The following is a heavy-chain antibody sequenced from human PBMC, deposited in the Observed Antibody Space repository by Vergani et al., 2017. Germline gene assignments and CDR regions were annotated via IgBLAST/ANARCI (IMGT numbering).Heavy chain of an antibody. CDR2: ISSSSSYI. CDR3: ARDRDIQLLSPSGMDV. CDR1: GFTFSSYS. J-gene: IGHJ6*02. D-gene: IGHD5-18*01. V-gene: IGHV3-21*01. Sequence: EVQLVESGGGLVKPGGSLRLSCAASGFTFSSYSLNWVRQAPGKGLEWVSSISSSSSYIYYADSVKGRFTISRDNAKNSLYLQMNSLRAEDTAVYYCARDRDIQLLSPSGMDVWGQGTTVTVPS.